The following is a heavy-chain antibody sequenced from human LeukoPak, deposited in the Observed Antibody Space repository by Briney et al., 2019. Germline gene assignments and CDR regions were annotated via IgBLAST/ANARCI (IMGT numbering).Heavy chain of an antibody. CDR2: IYYSGST. CDR3: ARESTPDIIPYFDY. D-gene: IGHD2-21*01. CDR1: GGSISSGDYY. J-gene: IGHJ4*02. Sequence: PSQTLSLTCTVSGGSISSGDYYWSWIRQPPGKGLEWIGYIYYSGSTYYNPSLKSRVTISVDTSKNQFSLKLSSVTAADTAVYYCARESTPDIIPYFDYWGQGTLVTVSS. V-gene: IGHV4-30-4*01.